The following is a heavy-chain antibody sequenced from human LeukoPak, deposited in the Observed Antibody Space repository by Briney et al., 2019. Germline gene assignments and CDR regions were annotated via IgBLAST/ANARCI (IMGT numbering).Heavy chain of an antibody. V-gene: IGHV1-24*01. D-gene: IGHD1-1*01. CDR2: FDPEDGET. Sequence: GASVKVSCKVSGYTLTELSMHWVRQAPGKGLEWMGGFDPEDGETTYAQKFQGRVTMTEDTSTDTAYMELSSLRSEDTAVYYCARRVQLERRLGNAFDIWGQGTMVTVSS. CDR3: ARRVQLERRLGNAFDI. J-gene: IGHJ3*02. CDR1: GYTLTELS.